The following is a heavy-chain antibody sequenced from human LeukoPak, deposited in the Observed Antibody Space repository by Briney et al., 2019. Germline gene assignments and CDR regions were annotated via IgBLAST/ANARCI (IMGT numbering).Heavy chain of an antibody. Sequence: GGSLRLSCAASGFTFSSYWMSWVRQAPGKGLEWVANIKQDGSEKYYVDSVKGRFTISRDNAKNSLYLRMNSLRAEDTAVYYCARINTYYYDSSGFLRLDVTDYWGQGTLVTVSS. CDR1: GFTFSSYW. CDR2: IKQDGSEK. CDR3: ARINTYYYDSSGFLRLDVTDY. J-gene: IGHJ4*02. D-gene: IGHD3-22*01. V-gene: IGHV3-7*01.